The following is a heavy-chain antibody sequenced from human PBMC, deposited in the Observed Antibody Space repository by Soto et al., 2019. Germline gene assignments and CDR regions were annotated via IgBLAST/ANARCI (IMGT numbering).Heavy chain of an antibody. J-gene: IGHJ4*02. CDR3: ARVHEAAAGLFHX. V-gene: IGHV4-59*01. CDR2: IYYSGST. D-gene: IGHD6-13*01. Sequence: SETLSLTFTVSGDSISSSYWSWIRQPPGKGLEWIVYIYYSGSTKYNPSLKSRVTISVDTSKKQFSLKLRSVTAADTAVYYCARVHEAAAGLFHXWGQATRVTVSX. CDR1: GDSISSSY.